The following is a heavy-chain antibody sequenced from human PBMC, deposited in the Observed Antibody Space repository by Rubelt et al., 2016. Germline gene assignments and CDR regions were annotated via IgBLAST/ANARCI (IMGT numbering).Heavy chain of an antibody. CDR3: ARDLGVNIVATSWYNWFDP. Sequence: SSYGMHWVRQAPGKGLEWVAVIWYDGSNKHYADSVKGRFAISRDNSKNTLYLQMNSLRAEDTAVYYCARDLGVNIVATSWYNWFDPWGQGTLVTVSS. V-gene: IGHV3-33*01. D-gene: IGHD5-12*01. CDR1: SSYG. J-gene: IGHJ5*02. CDR2: IWYDGSNK.